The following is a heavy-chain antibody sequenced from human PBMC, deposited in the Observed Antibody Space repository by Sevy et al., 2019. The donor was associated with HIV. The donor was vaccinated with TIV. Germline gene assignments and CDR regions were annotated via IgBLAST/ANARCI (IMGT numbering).Heavy chain of an antibody. CDR2: ISSRSSTI. CDR3: ARGYCSSTSCYKLFDY. CDR1: GFTFSSYS. V-gene: IGHV3-48*02. D-gene: IGHD2-2*02. J-gene: IGHJ4*02. Sequence: GGSLRLSCAASGFTFSSYSMNWVRQAPGKGLEWVSYISSRSSTIYYADSVKGRFTISRDNAKNSLYLQMNSLRDEDTAVYYCARGYCSSTSCYKLFDYWGQGTLVTVSS.